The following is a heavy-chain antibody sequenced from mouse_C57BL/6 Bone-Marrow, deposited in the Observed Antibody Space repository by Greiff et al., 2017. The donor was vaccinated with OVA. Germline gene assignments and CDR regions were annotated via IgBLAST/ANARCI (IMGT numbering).Heavy chain of an antibody. V-gene: IGHV1-82*01. J-gene: IGHJ2*01. CDR3: ARGGEFDY. Sequence: VQLQQSGPELVKPGASVKISCKASGYAFSSSWMNWVQQRPGKGLEWIGRIYPGDGDTTYNGKFTGKATLTADKSPSTAYMQLSSLTSEDSAVYFCARGGEFDYWGQGTTLTVSS. CDR2: IYPGDGDT. CDR1: GYAFSSSW.